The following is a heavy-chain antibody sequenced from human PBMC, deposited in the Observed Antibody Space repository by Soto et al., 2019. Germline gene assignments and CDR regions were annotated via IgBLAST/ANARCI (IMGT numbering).Heavy chain of an antibody. CDR1: GFTFSSYG. V-gene: IGHV3-30*18. Sequence: GGSLRLSCAASGFTFSSYGMHWVRQAPGKGLEWVAVISYDGSNKYYADSVKGRFTISRDNSKNTLYLQMNSLRAEDTAVYYCAKPRWQYSTRYYFDYWGQGTLVTVSS. D-gene: IGHD2-8*01. CDR2: ISYDGSNK. J-gene: IGHJ4*02. CDR3: AKPRWQYSTRYYFDY.